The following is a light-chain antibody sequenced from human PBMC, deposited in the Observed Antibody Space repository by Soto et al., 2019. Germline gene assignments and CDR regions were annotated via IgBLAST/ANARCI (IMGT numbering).Light chain of an antibody. V-gene: IGLV2-23*01. CDR1: SGDVGNRNL. Sequence: QSVLTQPASVSGSPGQSITIFCTGTSGDVGNRNLVSWYQHHPGEAPQLIVFEGDKRPSGVSVRFSASQSGNTASLTISGLQAEAEADHYCCTRAGRNGYVFGPGTKVTVL. CDR3: CTRAGRNGYV. J-gene: IGLJ1*01. CDR2: EGD.